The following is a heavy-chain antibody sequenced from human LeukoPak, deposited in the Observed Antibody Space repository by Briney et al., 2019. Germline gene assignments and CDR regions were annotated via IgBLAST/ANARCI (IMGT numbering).Heavy chain of an antibody. CDR3: ARVQNGYYYYYMDV. CDR2: IYHSGST. V-gene: IGHV4-38-2*01. D-gene: IGHD1-1*01. J-gene: IGHJ6*03. CDR1: GYSISSGYY. Sequence: SETLSLTCAVSGYSISSGYYWGWIRQPPGKGLEWIGSIYHSGSTYYNPSLKSRVTISVDTSKNQFSLRLSSVTATDTAVYYCARVQNGYYYYYMDVWGTGTTVTVSS.